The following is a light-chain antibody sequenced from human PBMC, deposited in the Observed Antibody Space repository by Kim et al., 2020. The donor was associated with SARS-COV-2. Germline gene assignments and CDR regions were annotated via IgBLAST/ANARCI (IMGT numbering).Light chain of an antibody. Sequence: ASVGDRVTITCRASQSISSWLAWYQQKPGKAPKLLIYKASSLESVVPSRFSGSGSGTEFTLTISSLQPDDFATYYCQQYNSYSQSFGQGTKLEI. J-gene: IGKJ2*03. CDR3: QQYNSYSQS. V-gene: IGKV1-5*03. CDR2: KAS. CDR1: QSISSW.